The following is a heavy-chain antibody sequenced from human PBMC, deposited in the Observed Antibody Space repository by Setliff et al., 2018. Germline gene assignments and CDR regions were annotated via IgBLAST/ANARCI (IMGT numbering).Heavy chain of an antibody. V-gene: IGHV1-18*01. Sequence: GASVKVSCKTSGYTFTNYGINWVRQAPGQGLEWMGWINVGGGSTTYAQNLQGRVTMTRDTSTSTLYMELASLRSEDTAVYYCARINFYVSSGYYYASDNWGQGTLVTVSS. J-gene: IGHJ4*02. CDR1: GYTFTNYG. CDR3: ARINFYVSSGYYYASDN. CDR2: INVGGGST. D-gene: IGHD3-22*01.